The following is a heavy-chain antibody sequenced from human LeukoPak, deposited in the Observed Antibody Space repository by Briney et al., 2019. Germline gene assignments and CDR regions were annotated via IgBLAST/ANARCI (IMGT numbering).Heavy chain of an antibody. CDR3: ARESEQWPYYYYGMDV. Sequence: SETLSLTCTVSGGSISSGSYYWSWIRQPAGKGLEWNGRIYTSGSTNYNPSLKSRVTISVDTSKNQFSLKLSSVTAADTAVYYCARESEQWPYYYYGMDVWGQGTTVTVSS. CDR2: IYTSGST. CDR1: GGSISSGSYY. D-gene: IGHD6-19*01. V-gene: IGHV4-61*02. J-gene: IGHJ6*02.